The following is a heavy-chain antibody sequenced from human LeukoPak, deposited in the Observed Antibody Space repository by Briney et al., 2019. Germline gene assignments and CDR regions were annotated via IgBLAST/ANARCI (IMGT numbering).Heavy chain of an antibody. CDR2: INPSGGST. CDR3: ARADGPENYFDY. D-gene: IGHD5-24*01. CDR1: GYTFTSYY. V-gene: IGHV1-46*01. Sequence: ASVKVSCKASGYTFTSYYMHWVRQAPGQGLEWMGIINPSGGSTSYAQKFQGRVTMTRDTSTSTVYMELSSLRYEDTAVYYCARADGPENYFDYWGQGTLVTVSS. J-gene: IGHJ4*02.